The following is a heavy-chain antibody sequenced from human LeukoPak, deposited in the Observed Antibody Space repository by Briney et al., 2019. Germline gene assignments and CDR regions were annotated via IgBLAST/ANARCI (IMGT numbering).Heavy chain of an antibody. CDR2: ISPYNDNT. CDR3: ARVGPGVADNWFDP. Sequence: ASVKVSCKISGYTFPNYGIVWLRQAPAQGLEWMGRISPYNDNTNYARKLQGRVTMTTDKSTNTAYMELRSLRSDDTAMYYCARVGPGVADNWFDPWGQGTLVTVSS. J-gene: IGHJ5*02. V-gene: IGHV1-18*01. CDR1: GYTFPNYG. D-gene: IGHD3-3*01.